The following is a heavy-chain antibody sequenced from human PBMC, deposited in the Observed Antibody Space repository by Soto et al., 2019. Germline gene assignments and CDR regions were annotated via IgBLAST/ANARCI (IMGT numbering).Heavy chain of an antibody. CDR3: ARSSAAGSDWFDP. D-gene: IGHD6-13*01. CDR2: INHSGST. V-gene: IGHV4-34*01. CDR1: GGSFSSYY. Sequence: SETLSLTCAVYGGSFSSYYWSWIRQPPGKGLEWIGEINHSGSTNYNPSLKSRVTISVDTSKNQFSLKLSSVTAADTAVYYCARSSAAGSDWFDPWGQGTLVTVSS. J-gene: IGHJ5*02.